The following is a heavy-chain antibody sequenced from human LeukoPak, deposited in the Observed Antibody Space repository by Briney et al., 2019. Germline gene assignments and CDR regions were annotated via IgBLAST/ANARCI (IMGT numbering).Heavy chain of an antibody. CDR2: INHSGST. Sequence: PSETLSLTCAVYSGSFSGYYWSWIRQPPGKGLEWIGEINHSGSTNYNPSLKSRVTISVDTSKNQFSLKLSSVTAADTAVYYCARAIAARPFNWFDPWGQGTLVTVSS. V-gene: IGHV4-34*01. CDR1: SGSFSGYY. J-gene: IGHJ5*02. D-gene: IGHD6-6*01. CDR3: ARAIAARPFNWFDP.